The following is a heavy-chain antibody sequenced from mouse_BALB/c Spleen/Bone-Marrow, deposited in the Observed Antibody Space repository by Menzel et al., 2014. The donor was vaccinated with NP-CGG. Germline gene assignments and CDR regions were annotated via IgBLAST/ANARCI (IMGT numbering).Heavy chain of an antibody. Sequence: QVQLQQSGAELVMPGALVNMSCKASGYTFTDYWMHWVKQRPGQGLEWIGAIDTSDSYTTYNQKFKGKATLTVDESSNTAYMQLSRLTSVDSAVCYCARNYYYFDYWGQGTTLTVSS. V-gene: IGHV1-69*01. D-gene: IGHD1-1*02. CDR3: ARNYYYFDY. CDR2: IDTSDSYT. CDR1: GYTFTDYW. J-gene: IGHJ2*01.